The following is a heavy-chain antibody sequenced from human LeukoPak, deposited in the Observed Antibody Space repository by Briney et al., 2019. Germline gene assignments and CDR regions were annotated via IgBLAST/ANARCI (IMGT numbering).Heavy chain of an antibody. CDR3: ARQSVVLSRSPDDAFDI. D-gene: IGHD2-21*01. J-gene: IGHJ3*02. Sequence: APVKVSCKASGYTFSNYGITWVRQVPGQGLECMGWISGYNGNTNYEQKFHGRVTMTIDKSTTTAYMELSSLASDDTGVYYCARQSVVLSRSPDDAFDIWGQGTRVFVSS. CDR2: ISGYNGNT. CDR1: GYTFSNYG. V-gene: IGHV1-18*04.